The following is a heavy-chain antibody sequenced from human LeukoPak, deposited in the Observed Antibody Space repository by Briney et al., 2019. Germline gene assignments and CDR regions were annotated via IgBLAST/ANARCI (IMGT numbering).Heavy chain of an antibody. J-gene: IGHJ5*02. CDR1: GGTFSSYT. CDR3: ASEYSSSSGWFDP. D-gene: IGHD6-6*01. Sequence: GASVKVSCKASGGTFSSYTISWVRQAPGQGLEWMGRIIPILGIANYAQKFQGRVTITADKSTSTAYMEPSSLRSEDTAVYYCASEYSSSSGWFDPWGQGTLVTVSS. V-gene: IGHV1-69*02. CDR2: IIPILGIA.